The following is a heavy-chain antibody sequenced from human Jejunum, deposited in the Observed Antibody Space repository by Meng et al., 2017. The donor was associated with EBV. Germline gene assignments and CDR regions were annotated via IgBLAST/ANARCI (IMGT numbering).Heavy chain of an antibody. V-gene: IGHV3-21*02. CDR2: ISSGSSFI. Sequence: VEVVESGGGLVTPGGSRSLSCAASGFTFSGYSMNWGRQDPGKGLEWVSYISSGSSFIYYADSVKGRFTISRDDDKNSLFLQLNSLRAEDTAVYYCVRDSSFNVHWGQGTLVTVSS. CDR1: GFTFSGYS. D-gene: IGHD3-16*02. CDR3: VRDSSFNVH. J-gene: IGHJ4*02.